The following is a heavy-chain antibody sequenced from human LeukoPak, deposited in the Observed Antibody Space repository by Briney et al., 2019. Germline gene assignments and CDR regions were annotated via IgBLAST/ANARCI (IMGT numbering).Heavy chain of an antibody. Sequence: ASVQVSCKASGYTFTSYDINWVRQATGQGLEWMGWMNPNSGNTGYAQKFQGRVTMTSDTSISTVYMELSSLKSDDTAVYYCARGRFRWELEIRDFDYWGRGTLVTVSS. CDR1: GYTFTSYD. V-gene: IGHV1-8*01. D-gene: IGHD1-7*01. CDR2: MNPNSGNT. CDR3: ARGRFRWELEIRDFDY. J-gene: IGHJ4*02.